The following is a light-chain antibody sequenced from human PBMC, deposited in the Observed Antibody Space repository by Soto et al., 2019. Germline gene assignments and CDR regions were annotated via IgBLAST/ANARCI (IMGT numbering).Light chain of an antibody. V-gene: IGKV3-15*01. CDR3: QQYNNWPPIT. Sequence: ETVMTQSPATLSVSPGERATLSCRASQGVSSNLAWYQQKPGQAPRLLIYSASTRATGIPARFSGSGSGTEFTLTISSLQPEDFAVYYCQQYNNWPPITFGQGTQLEIK. CDR2: SAS. J-gene: IGKJ2*01. CDR1: QGVSSN.